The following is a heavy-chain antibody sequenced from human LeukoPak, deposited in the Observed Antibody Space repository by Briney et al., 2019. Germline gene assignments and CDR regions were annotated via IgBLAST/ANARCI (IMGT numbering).Heavy chain of an antibody. CDR3: ARDYAVPYYYYYMDV. Sequence: SETLSLTCTVSGGSISSYYWSWIRQPAGKGLEWIGRIYTSGSTNYNPSLKSRVTISVDTSKNQFSLKLSSVTAADTAVYYCARDYAVPYYYYYMDVWGKGTTVTVSS. J-gene: IGHJ6*03. CDR1: GGSISSYY. V-gene: IGHV4-4*07. D-gene: IGHD4-17*01. CDR2: IYTSGST.